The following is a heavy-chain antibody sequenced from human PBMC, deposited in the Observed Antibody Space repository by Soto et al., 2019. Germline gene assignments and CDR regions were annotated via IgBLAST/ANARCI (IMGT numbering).Heavy chain of an antibody. Sequence: EVQLVESGGDLVKPGGSLSLSCAASGFTFSSYNMNWVRQAPGKGLEWLSSISSSSTYIYYAHSVKGRFTISRDNARNSLYLQMNSLRAEDTAVYYWARGWLRDPGMHWGQGTLVTVSS. V-gene: IGHV3-21*01. J-gene: IGHJ4*02. D-gene: IGHD5-12*01. CDR1: GFTFSSYN. CDR3: ARGWLRDPGMH. CDR2: ISSSSTYI.